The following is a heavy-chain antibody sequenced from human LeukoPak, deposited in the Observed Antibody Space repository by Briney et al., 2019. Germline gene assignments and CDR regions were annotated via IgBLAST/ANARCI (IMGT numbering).Heavy chain of an antibody. V-gene: IGHV4-59*01. J-gene: IGHJ4*02. Sequence: PSETLSLTCTVSGGSINPYYWNWIRRPPGKGLEWIGYIYYSGSAKYNPPLKSRITMSVDTSKNQFSLTLSSVTAADTAVYYCARGPHCSGGSCQFADYWGQGTLVTVSS. CDR3: ARGPHCSGGSCQFADY. D-gene: IGHD2-15*01. CDR1: GGSINPYY. CDR2: IYYSGSA.